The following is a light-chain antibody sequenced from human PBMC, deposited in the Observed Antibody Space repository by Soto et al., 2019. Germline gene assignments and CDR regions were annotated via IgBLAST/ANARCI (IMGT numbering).Light chain of an antibody. CDR1: SSNIGNNY. J-gene: IGLJ3*02. CDR3: GTWDRGLGAVV. Sequence: QSVLTQPPSVSAAPGQKVTISCSGSSSNIGNNYVSWYQQLPGTAPKLLIYENNKRPSGIPDRFSGSKSGTSATLGITGLQGGGEGVYNCGTWDRGLGAVVFGGGTPLTVL. CDR2: ENN. V-gene: IGLV1-51*02.